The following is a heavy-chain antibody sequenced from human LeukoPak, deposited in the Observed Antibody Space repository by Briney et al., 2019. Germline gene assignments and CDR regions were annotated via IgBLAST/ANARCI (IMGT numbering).Heavy chain of an antibody. CDR3: ASGGKSTVTTLEH. CDR2: IYYSGST. V-gene: IGHV4-59*12. D-gene: IGHD4-17*01. Sequence: SETLSLTCTVSGGSISSYYWSWIRQPPGKGLEWIGYIYYSGSTNYNPSLKSRVTISVDRSKNQFSLKLSSVTAADTAVYYCASGGKSTVTTLEHWGQGTLVTVSS. J-gene: IGHJ1*01. CDR1: GGSISSYY.